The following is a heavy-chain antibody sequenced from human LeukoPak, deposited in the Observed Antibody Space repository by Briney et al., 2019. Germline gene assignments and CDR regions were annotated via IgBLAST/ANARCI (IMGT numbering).Heavy chain of an antibody. CDR3: ASLRTLDTTVVNYFDY. D-gene: IGHD4-23*01. J-gene: IGHJ4*02. V-gene: IGHV4-59*01. CDR2: IYYSGST. Sequence: SETLSLTCTVSGGSISSYYWSWIRQPPGKGLEWIGYIYYSGSTNYNPSLKSRVTISVDTSKNQFSLKLSSVTAADTAVYYCASLRTLDTTVVNYFDYWGQGTLVTVSS. CDR1: GGSISSYY.